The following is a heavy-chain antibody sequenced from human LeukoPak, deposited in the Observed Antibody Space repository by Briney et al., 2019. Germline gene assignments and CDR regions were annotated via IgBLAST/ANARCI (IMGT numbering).Heavy chain of an antibody. CDR2: IRSKAYGGTT. Sequence: GGSLRLSCTASGFTFSDYAMSWFRQAPGKGLEWVGFIRSKAYGGTTEYAASVKGRFTISRDDSKSIAYLQMNSLKTEDTAVYYCTSSSWYSAFDIWGQGTMVTVSS. J-gene: IGHJ3*02. CDR1: GFTFSDYA. D-gene: IGHD6-13*01. V-gene: IGHV3-49*03. CDR3: TSSSWYSAFDI.